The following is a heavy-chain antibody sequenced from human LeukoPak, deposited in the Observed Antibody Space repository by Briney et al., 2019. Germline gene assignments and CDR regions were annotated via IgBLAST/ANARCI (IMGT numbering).Heavy chain of an antibody. D-gene: IGHD3-3*01. J-gene: IGHJ6*03. CDR3: ARGGDITIFGVVTSRYYYMDV. CDR1: GGTFSSYA. CDR2: IIPIFGTA. V-gene: IGHV1-69*05. Sequence: ASVKVSRKASGGTFSSYAISWVRQAPGQGLEWMGGIIPIFGTANYAQKFQGRVTITTDESTSTAYMELSSLRSEDTAVYYCARGGDITIFGVVTSRYYYMDVWGKGTTVTVSS.